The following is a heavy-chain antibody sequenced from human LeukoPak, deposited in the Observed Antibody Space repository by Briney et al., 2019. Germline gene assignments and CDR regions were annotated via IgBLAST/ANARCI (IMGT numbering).Heavy chain of an antibody. CDR3: AKDNSSSWPQYYFDY. D-gene: IGHD6-13*01. Sequence: GGSLRLSCAASGFTFSSYAMSWVRQTPGKGLEWVSAISGSGGSTYYADSVKGRFTISRDNSKNTLYLQMNSLRAEDTAVYYCAKDNSSSWPQYYFDYWGQGTLVTVSS. CDR1: GFTFSSYA. V-gene: IGHV3-23*01. CDR2: ISGSGGST. J-gene: IGHJ4*02.